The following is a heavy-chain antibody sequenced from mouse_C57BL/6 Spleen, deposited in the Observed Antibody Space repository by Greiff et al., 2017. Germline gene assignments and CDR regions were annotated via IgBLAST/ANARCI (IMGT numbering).Heavy chain of an antibody. V-gene: IGHV5-16*01. CDR1: GFTFSDYY. D-gene: IGHD6-1*01. J-gene: IGHJ1*03. CDR2: INYDGSST. CDR3: ARDLPPHWYFDV. Sequence: EVKLVESEGGLVQPGSSMKLSCTASGFTFSDYYMAWVRQVPEKGLEWVANINYDGSSTYYLDSLKSRFIISRDNAKNILYLQMSSLKSEDTATYYCARDLPPHWYFDVWGTGTTVTVSS.